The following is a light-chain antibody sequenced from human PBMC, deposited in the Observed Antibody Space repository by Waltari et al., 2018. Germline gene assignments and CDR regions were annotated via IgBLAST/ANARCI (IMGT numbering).Light chain of an antibody. CDR1: ALPKKY. Sequence: SYELTQPPSVSVSPGQTARITCSGDALPKKYPYWYQQKSGQAPVLVIYEDNKRPSGIPERFSGSSSGTMATLTISGAQVEDEADYYCYSTDSNVNHRVFGGGTKLTVL. J-gene: IGLJ3*02. CDR2: EDN. V-gene: IGLV3-10*01. CDR3: YSTDSNVNHRV.